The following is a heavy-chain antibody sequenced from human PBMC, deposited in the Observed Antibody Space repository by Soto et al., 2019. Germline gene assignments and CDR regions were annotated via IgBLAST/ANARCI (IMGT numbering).Heavy chain of an antibody. Sequence: SGPTLVNPTQTLSLTCTFSGFSLSTTGVGVGWIRQPPGKALEWLALIYWNDDRRYSPSLKSRLTIIKDASKNQVVLIMTNMDPVDTATYYCARRPTTLSYGDYYDYSGHGALVTVSS. CDR2: IYWNDDR. D-gene: IGHD4-17*01. V-gene: IGHV2-5*01. CDR1: GFSLSTTGVG. CDR3: ARRPTTLSYGDYYDY. J-gene: IGHJ4*01.